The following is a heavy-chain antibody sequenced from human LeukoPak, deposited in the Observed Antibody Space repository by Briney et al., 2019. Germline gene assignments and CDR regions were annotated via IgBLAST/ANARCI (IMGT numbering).Heavy chain of an antibody. J-gene: IGHJ4*02. Sequence: PSETLSLTCAVYGGSFSGYYWSWIRQPPGKGLEWIGEINHSGSTNYNPSLKSRVTISVDTSKNQFSLKLSSVTAADTAVYYCARGPPPRITMVRGVTGRYYFDYWGQGTLVTVSS. D-gene: IGHD3-10*01. CDR3: ARGPPPRITMVRGVTGRYYFDY. CDR2: INHSGST. CDR1: GGSFSGYY. V-gene: IGHV4-34*01.